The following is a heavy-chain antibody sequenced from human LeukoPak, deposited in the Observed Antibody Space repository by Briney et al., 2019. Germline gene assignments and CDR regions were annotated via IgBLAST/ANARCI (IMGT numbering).Heavy chain of an antibody. CDR3: ARGTSGWYRLRAFDV. CDR2: IYHSGST. Sequence: PSGTPSLTCAVSGGSISSGNWWSWVRQPPGKGLEWIGEIYHSGSTIYNPSLKSRVTISVDKSRNQFSLNLSSVTAADTAVYYCARGTSGWYRLRAFDVWGQGTMVTVSS. D-gene: IGHD6-19*01. V-gene: IGHV4-4*02. J-gene: IGHJ3*01. CDR1: GGSISSGNW.